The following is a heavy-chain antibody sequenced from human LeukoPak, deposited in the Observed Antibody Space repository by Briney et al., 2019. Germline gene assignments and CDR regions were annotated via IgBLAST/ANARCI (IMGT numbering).Heavy chain of an antibody. V-gene: IGHV3-7*03. CDR1: GFTFSSYW. Sequence: PGGSLRLSCAASGFTFSSYWMRWVRQAPGKGLEWVANIKQERSEKYYVDSVKGRFTISRDNAKNSLYLQMNSLRAEDTAVYYCAREPYGDYFDYWGQGTLVTVSS. D-gene: IGHD4-17*01. J-gene: IGHJ4*02. CDR2: IKQERSEK. CDR3: AREPYGDYFDY.